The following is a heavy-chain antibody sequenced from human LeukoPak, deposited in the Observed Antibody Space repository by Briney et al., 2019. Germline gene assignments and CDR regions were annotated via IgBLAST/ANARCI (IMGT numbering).Heavy chain of an antibody. J-gene: IGHJ4*02. CDR1: GFTFSSYA. Sequence: GRSLRLSCAASGFTFSSYAMLWVRQAPGKGLEWGAVISYDGSNKYYADSVKGRFTISRDNSKNTLYLQMNSLRAEDTAVYYCAREEILLKDYDILTGQCDYWGQGTLVTVSS. D-gene: IGHD3-9*01. CDR2: ISYDGSNK. CDR3: AREEILLKDYDILTGQCDY. V-gene: IGHV3-30-3*01.